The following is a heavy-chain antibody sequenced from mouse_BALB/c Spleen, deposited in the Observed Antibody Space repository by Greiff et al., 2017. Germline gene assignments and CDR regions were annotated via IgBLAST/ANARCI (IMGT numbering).Heavy chain of an antibody. CDR1: GYSFTSYW. CDR3: TRGYYYGSSYSAMDY. Sequence: EVQLQESGTVLARPGASVKMSCKASGYSFTSYWMHWVKQRPGQGLEWIGAIYPGNSDTSYNQKFKGKAKLTAVTSASTAYMELSSLTNEDSAVYYCTRGYYYGSSYSAMDYWGQGTSVTVSS. J-gene: IGHJ4*01. CDR2: IYPGNSDT. V-gene: IGHV1-5*01. D-gene: IGHD1-1*01.